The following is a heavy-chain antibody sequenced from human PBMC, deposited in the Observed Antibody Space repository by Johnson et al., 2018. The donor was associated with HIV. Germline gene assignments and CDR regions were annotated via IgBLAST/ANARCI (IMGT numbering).Heavy chain of an antibody. J-gene: IGHJ3*02. V-gene: IGHV3-30*04. Sequence: QVQLVESGGGVVQPGRSLRLSCAASGFTFNSYAMHWVRQAPGKGLEWVAVISNDGSFQYYTDSVKGRFTISRDNSKNTVFLQMNSLRSDDTAVYFCARGNLYYSTDAFDIWGQGTMVTVSS. CDR1: GFTFNSYA. CDR2: ISNDGSFQ. D-gene: IGHD3-10*01. CDR3: ARGNLYYSTDAFDI.